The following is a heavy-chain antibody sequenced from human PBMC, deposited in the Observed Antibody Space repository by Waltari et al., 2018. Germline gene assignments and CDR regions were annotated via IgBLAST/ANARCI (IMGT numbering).Heavy chain of an antibody. Sequence: EVQLVGSGGGFVQPGGPLKLSCAASGFTFSGSALPSVRQASGKGLEWVGRIRSKANNYATAYAASVKGRFTISRDDSKNTAYLQMNSLKTEDTAVYYCTRHESSSSFDYWGQGTLVTVSS. CDR2: IRSKANNYAT. J-gene: IGHJ4*02. D-gene: IGHD6-13*01. CDR1: GFTFSGSA. CDR3: TRHESSSSFDY. V-gene: IGHV3-73*01.